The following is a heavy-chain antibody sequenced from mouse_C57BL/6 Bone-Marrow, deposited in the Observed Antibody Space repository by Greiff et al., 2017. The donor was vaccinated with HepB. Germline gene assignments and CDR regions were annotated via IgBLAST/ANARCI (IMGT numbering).Heavy chain of an antibody. D-gene: IGHD2-2*01. CDR2: ISDGGSYT. CDR3: ASTMVTTRAMDY. Sequence: EVMLVESGGGLVKPGGSLKLSCAASGFTFSSYAMSWVRQTPEKRLEWVATISDGGSYTYYPDNVKGRFTISRDNAKNNLYLQMSHLKSEDTAMYYCASTMVTTRAMDYWGQGTSVTVSS. V-gene: IGHV5-4*03. CDR1: GFTFSSYA. J-gene: IGHJ4*01.